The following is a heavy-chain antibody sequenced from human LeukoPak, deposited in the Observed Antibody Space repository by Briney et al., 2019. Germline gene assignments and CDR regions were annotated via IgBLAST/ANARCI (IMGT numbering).Heavy chain of an antibody. V-gene: IGHV1-8*01. Sequence: GASVKVSCKASGYTFTSYDINWVRQATGQGLEWMGRMNPNSGNTGYVQKFQGRVTMTRNTSISTAYMELSSLRSEDTAVYYCARGVQTISGPFDIWGQGTIITVSS. CDR1: GYTFTSYD. CDR2: MNPNSGNT. J-gene: IGHJ3*02. D-gene: IGHD3-9*01. CDR3: ARGVQTISGPFDI.